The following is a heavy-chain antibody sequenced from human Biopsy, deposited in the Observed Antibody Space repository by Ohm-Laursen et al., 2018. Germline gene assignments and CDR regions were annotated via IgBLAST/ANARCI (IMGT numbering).Heavy chain of an antibody. V-gene: IGHV4-39*01. Sequence: SDTLSLTCTVSGGSISSSTTYYWAWLRQPPGKGLERIGSIYNTETTFYNPSLKSRVTISVDTSKNQFSLKVRSVTAADTAVYYCVRGADYYDPYHYYALDVWGQGTTVTVSS. CDR1: GGSISSSTTYY. CDR2: IYNTETT. D-gene: IGHD3-22*01. CDR3: VRGADYYDPYHYYALDV. J-gene: IGHJ6*02.